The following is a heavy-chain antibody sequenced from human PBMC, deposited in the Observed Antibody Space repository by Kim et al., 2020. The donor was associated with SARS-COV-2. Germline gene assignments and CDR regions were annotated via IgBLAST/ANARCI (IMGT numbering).Heavy chain of an antibody. CDR2: ISFDGSNK. V-gene: IGHV3-30*04. Sequence: GGSLRLSCAASGFTFSNYAMHWVRQAPGKGLEWVAVISFDGSNKYYADSVKGRFSISRDNSKNTLYLRMNSLRTEDTAVYYCARDGFLLRYFVCLDFFD. J-gene: IGHJ4*01. CDR1: GFTFSNYA. D-gene: IGHD3-9*01. CDR3: ARDGFLLRYFVCLDFFD.